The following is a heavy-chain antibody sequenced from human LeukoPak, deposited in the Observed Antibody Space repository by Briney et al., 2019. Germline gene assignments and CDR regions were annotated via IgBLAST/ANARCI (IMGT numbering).Heavy chain of an antibody. J-gene: IGHJ6*02. CDR3: ARGRYSSSWYPHLYYYYGMDV. Sequence: ASVKVSCKASGYTFTSYDINWVRQATGQGLEWMGWMNPNSGNTGYAQKFQGRVTMTRNTSISTAYMELSSLRSEDTAVYYCARGRYSSSWYPHLYYYYGMDVWGQGTTVTVSS. V-gene: IGHV1-8*01. CDR2: MNPNSGNT. D-gene: IGHD6-13*01. CDR1: GYTFTSYD.